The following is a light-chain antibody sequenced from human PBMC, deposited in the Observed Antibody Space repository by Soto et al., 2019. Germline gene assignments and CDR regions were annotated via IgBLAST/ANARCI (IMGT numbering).Light chain of an antibody. CDR1: QSVSSN. CDR3: QQYNNWPET. Sequence: EIVMTQSQATLSVSPGERATLSCRASQSVSSNLAWYQQKPGQAPRLLIYGASTSATGIPARFSGSGSGTEFTLTISSLQSEDFAVYYCQQYNNWPETFGQGTKVEIK. V-gene: IGKV3-15*01. CDR2: GAS. J-gene: IGKJ1*01.